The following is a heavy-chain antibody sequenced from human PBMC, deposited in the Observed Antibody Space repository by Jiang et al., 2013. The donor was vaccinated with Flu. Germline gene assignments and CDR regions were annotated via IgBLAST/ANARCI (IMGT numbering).Heavy chain of an antibody. D-gene: IGHD2-8*01. Sequence: GGSTSYAQKFQGRVTMTRDTSTSTVYMELSSLRSEDTAVYYCARGFGSSSVLMVYAPSHDAFDIWGQGTMVTVSS. V-gene: IGHV1-46*01. J-gene: IGHJ3*02. CDR3: ARGFGSSSVLMVYAPSHDAFDI. CDR2: GGST.